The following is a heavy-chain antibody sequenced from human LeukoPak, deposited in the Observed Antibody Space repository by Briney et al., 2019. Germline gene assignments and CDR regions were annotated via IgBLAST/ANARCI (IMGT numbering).Heavy chain of an antibody. CDR2: ISSSGGST. D-gene: IGHD3-10*01. V-gene: IGHV3-23*01. CDR1: GFTFSSYV. J-gene: IGHJ4*02. CDR3: AKRYGSGRGFDY. Sequence: GGSLRLSCAASGFTFSSYVMSWVRQAPGKGLEWVSGISSSGGSTYYADSVRGRFTISRDNSKNTLYLQMNSLRAEDTAVYYCAKRYGSGRGFDYWGQGTLATVSS.